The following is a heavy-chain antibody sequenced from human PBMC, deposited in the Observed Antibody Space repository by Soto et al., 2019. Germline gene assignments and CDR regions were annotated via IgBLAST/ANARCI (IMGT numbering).Heavy chain of an antibody. CDR2: IYYRGST. Sequence: QPPGKGLEWIGYIYYRGSTNYNPSLKSRVTISVDTSKNQFSLKLSSVTAADTAVYYCASSSIAARYIDYWGQGTLVTVSS. D-gene: IGHD6-6*01. V-gene: IGHV4-59*01. CDR3: ASSSIAARYIDY. J-gene: IGHJ4*02.